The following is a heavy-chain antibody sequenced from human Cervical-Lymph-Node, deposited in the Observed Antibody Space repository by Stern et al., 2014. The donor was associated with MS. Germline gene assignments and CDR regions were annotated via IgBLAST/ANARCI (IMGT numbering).Heavy chain of an antibody. Sequence: QLQLQESGPGLVKPSETLSLTCTVSGGSITNRDYWGWIRQSPGKGLEWIGSVYYSGITYYRPSLKSRATISIATSRNQFLLRLTSVTATDTAVYFCARGVTAVTNYVPNWCFDLWGRGTLVTVSS. CDR2: VYYSGIT. J-gene: IGHJ2*01. CDR3: ARGVTAVTNYVPNWCFDL. V-gene: IGHV4-39*02. CDR1: GGSITNRDY. D-gene: IGHD4-11*01.